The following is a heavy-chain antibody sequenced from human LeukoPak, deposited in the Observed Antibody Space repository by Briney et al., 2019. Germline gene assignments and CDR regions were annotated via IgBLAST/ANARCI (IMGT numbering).Heavy chain of an antibody. Sequence: GGSLRLSCAASGFTFRTSGMNWVRQAPGKGLEWVSYISSSGSTIYYADSVKGRFTISRDNAKNSLYLQMNSLRAEDTAVYYCARAGSGRSPDWFDPWGQGTLVTVSS. J-gene: IGHJ5*02. V-gene: IGHV3-48*04. CDR1: GFTFRTSG. D-gene: IGHD1-26*01. CDR3: ARAGSGRSPDWFDP. CDR2: ISSSGSTI.